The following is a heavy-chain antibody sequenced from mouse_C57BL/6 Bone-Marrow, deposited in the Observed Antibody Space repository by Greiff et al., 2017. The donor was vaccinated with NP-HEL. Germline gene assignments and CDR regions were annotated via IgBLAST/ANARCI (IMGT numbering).Heavy chain of an antibody. CDR3: ARGIYYGSSYWYFDV. J-gene: IGHJ1*03. CDR1: GYTFTSYW. Sequence: QVQLQQPGAELVRPGSSVKLSCKASGYTFTSYWMDWVKQRPGQGLEWIGNIYPSDSETHYNQKFKDKATLTVDKSSSTAYMQLSSLPSEDSAVYYCARGIYYGSSYWYFDVWGTGTTVTVSS. CDR2: IYPSDSET. D-gene: IGHD1-1*01. V-gene: IGHV1-61*01.